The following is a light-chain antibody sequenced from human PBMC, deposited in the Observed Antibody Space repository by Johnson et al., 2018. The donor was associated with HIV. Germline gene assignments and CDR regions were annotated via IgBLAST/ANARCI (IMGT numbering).Light chain of an antibody. CDR1: NSNIGNNY. CDR3: GSWDSSLSAYV. V-gene: IGLV1-51*01. J-gene: IGLJ1*01. Sequence: QSLLTQPPSVSAAPGQKVTISCSGSNSNIGNNYVSWYQHLPGTAPKLLIYDNDQRPSGIPDRFSASKSGTSATLGITGLQTGDEADYYCGSWDSSLSAYVFGTGTKVTVL. CDR2: DND.